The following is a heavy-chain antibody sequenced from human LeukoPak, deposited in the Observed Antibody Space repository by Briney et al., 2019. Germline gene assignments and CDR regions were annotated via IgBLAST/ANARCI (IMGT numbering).Heavy chain of an antibody. V-gene: IGHV4-59*01. D-gene: IGHD6-19*01. CDR3: ARSSGWYYFDY. CDR1: GGSIISYC. CDR2: ICYSGST. Sequence: SETLSLTCTVSGGSIISYCWSWIRQPPGKGLEWIAYICYSGSTDYNPSLKSRVTISVDTSRDQFSLKLTSVTAADTAVYYCARSSGWYYFDYWGQGTLVTVSS. J-gene: IGHJ4*02.